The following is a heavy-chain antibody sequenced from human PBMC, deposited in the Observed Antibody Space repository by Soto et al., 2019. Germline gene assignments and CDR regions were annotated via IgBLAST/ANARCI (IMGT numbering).Heavy chain of an antibody. D-gene: IGHD2-8*01. V-gene: IGHV4-34*01. Sequence: PSETLSLTCAVYGGSFSGYYWSWIRQPPGKGLEWIGEINHSGSTNYNPSLKSRVTISVDTSKNQFSLKLSSVTAADTAVYYCARDKRRTNRFDPWGQGTLVTVSS. J-gene: IGHJ5*02. CDR2: INHSGST. CDR1: GGSFSGYY. CDR3: ARDKRRTNRFDP.